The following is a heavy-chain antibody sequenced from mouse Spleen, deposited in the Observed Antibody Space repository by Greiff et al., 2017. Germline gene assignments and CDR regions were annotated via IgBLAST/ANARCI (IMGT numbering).Heavy chain of an antibody. CDR2: INPDSSTI. CDR1: GFAFSRYW. D-gene: IGHD3-2*02. V-gene: IGHV4-1*02. J-gene: IGHJ3*01. CDR3: ARQSIEAWFAY. Sequence: EVKLVESGGGLVQPGGSLKLSCAASGFAFSRYWMSWVRQAPGKGLEWIGEINPDSSTINYTPSLKDKFIISRDNAKNTLYLQMSKVRSEDTALYYCARQSIEAWFAYWGQGTLVTVSA.